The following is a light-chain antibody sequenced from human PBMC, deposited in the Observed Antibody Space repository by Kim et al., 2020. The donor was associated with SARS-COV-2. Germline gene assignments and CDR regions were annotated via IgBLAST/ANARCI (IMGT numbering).Light chain of an antibody. V-gene: IGLV3-21*04. CDR3: QVWDSSSDHPNWV. CDR1: NIGSKS. Sequence: GKTARITGGGNNIGSKSGHWYQQKPGRAPVLVIYYDSDRPSGIPERFSGSNSGNTATLTISRVEAGDEADYYCQVWDSSSDHPNWVFGGGTQLTVL. CDR2: YDS. J-gene: IGLJ3*02.